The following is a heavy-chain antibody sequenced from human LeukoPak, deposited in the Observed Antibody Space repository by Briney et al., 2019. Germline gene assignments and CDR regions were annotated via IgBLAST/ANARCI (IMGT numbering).Heavy chain of an antibody. Sequence: SETLSLTCTVSGGSISSSSYYWSWIRQPPGKGLEWIGEINHSGSTNYNPSLKSRVTISVDTSKDQFSLKLSSVTAADTAVYYCARGQNVTVGYWGQGTLVTVSS. CDR3: ARGQNVTVGY. J-gene: IGHJ4*02. V-gene: IGHV4-39*07. D-gene: IGHD2/OR15-2a*01. CDR2: INHSGST. CDR1: GGSISSSSYY.